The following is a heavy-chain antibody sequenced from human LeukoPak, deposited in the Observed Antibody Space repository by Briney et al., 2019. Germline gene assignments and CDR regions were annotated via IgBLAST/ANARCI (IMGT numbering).Heavy chain of an antibody. J-gene: IGHJ4*02. D-gene: IGHD3-10*01. CDR1: GFTFSSYG. Sequence: GGSLRLSCAASGFTFSSYGMHWVRQAPGKGLEWVAFIRYDGSNKYYADSVKGRFTISRDNSKNTLYLQMNSLRAEDTAVYYCAKDSRESLWFGELAPPTFDYWGQGTLVTVSS. V-gene: IGHV3-30*02. CDR3: AKDSRESLWFGELAPPTFDY. CDR2: IRYDGSNK.